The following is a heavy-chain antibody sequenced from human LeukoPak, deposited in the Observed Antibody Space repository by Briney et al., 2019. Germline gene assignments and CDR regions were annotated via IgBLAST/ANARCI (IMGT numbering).Heavy chain of an antibody. Sequence: GGSLRLSCAASGFTFSSCAMSWVRQAPGKGLEWVSTISGSGGTTYYAASVEGRFTISRDNSKNTLYLQMNSLRVEDTAVYYCAKGSVVAAGTGWYLDLWGRGTLVTVSS. D-gene: IGHD6-13*01. CDR3: AKGSVVAAGTGWYLDL. J-gene: IGHJ2*01. V-gene: IGHV3-23*01. CDR2: ISGSGGTT. CDR1: GFTFSSCA.